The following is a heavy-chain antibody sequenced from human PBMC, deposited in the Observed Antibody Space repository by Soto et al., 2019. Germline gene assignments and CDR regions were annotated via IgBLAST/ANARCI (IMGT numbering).Heavy chain of an antibody. Sequence: EVQLVESGGGLVRPGGSLRLSCEASGFTVSSNYMNWVRQAPGKGLEWLSVLYSGGSTYYADSVKGRFTISRDNSKNTRYLLMGSLRAEDTAVYYCAREIASGWNAFDQWGQGTLVTVS. V-gene: IGHV3-66*01. CDR3: AREIASGWNAFDQ. CDR1: GFTVSSNY. D-gene: IGHD6-19*01. J-gene: IGHJ4*02. CDR2: LYSGGST.